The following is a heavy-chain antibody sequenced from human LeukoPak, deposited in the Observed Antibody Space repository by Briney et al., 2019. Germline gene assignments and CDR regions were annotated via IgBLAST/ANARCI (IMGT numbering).Heavy chain of an antibody. Sequence: GESLKISCKGSGYIFTSYWIGWVRQMPGKGLEWMGIIYPGDSDTRYSPSFQGLVTISADKSISTAYLQWSSLKASDTAMYYCARVPVVGARQFDYWGQGTLVTVSS. J-gene: IGHJ4*02. CDR3: ARVPVVGARQFDY. D-gene: IGHD1-26*01. CDR2: IYPGDSDT. CDR1: GYIFTSYW. V-gene: IGHV5-51*01.